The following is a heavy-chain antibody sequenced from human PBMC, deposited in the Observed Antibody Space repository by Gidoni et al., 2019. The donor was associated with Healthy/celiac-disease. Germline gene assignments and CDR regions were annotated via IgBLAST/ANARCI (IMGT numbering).Heavy chain of an antibody. CDR1: GFTFSTYG. D-gene: IGHD3-22*01. Sequence: QVQLVESGGGVVQPGRSLRLSCAAPGFTFSTYGMHWVRQAPGKGLEWVAVISYDGSNKYYTDSVKGRFTISRDNSKNTLYLQMNSLRAEDTAVYYCARGTYYYDSSSPGGSLDIWGQGTMVTVSS. CDR3: ARGTYYYDSSSPGGSLDI. CDR2: ISYDGSNK. J-gene: IGHJ3*02. V-gene: IGHV3-30*03.